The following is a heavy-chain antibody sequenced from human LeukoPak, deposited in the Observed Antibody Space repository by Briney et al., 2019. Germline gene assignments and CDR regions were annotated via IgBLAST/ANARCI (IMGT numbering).Heavy chain of an antibody. V-gene: IGHV4-4*02. J-gene: IGHJ4*02. Sequence: SETLSLTCAVSGGSIKSNNWWSWVRQPPGKGLEWIGEIYHSGSTYYNPSLKSRVTISVDTSKNQFSLKLNSVTATDTAVYYCARHYGPWGQGTLVTVSS. CDR2: IYHSGST. CDR1: GGSIKSNNW. CDR3: ARHYGP. D-gene: IGHD3-16*01.